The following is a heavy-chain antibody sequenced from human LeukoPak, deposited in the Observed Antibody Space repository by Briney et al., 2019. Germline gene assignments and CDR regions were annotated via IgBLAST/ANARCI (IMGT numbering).Heavy chain of an antibody. CDR3: ARAVSGYYFDY. J-gene: IGHJ4*02. CDR2: VSGSSVST. D-gene: IGHD6-19*01. Sequence: GGSLRLSCAASGFTFSSYVMSWVRQAPGKGLEWVSAVSGSSVSTYYADSVKGRFTISRDNSKNTLFLQMNSLRAEDTAMYYCARAVSGYYFDYWGQGALVTVSS. CDR1: GFTFSSYV. V-gene: IGHV3-23*01.